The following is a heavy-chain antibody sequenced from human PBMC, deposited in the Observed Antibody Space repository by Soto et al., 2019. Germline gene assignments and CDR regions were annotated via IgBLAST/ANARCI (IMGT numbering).Heavy chain of an antibody. V-gene: IGHV3-33*01. CDR2: IWYDGSNK. J-gene: IGHJ2*01. D-gene: IGHD2-15*01. CDR3: AREGPVVTAGYFDL. Sequence: QVQLVESGGGVVQPGRSLRLSCAASRFTFSSYGMHWVRQAPGKGLEWVAVIWYDGSNKYYADSVKGRFTISRDNSKNTLYLQMNSLRAEDTAVYYCAREGPVVTAGYFDLWGRGTLVTVSS. CDR1: RFTFSSYG.